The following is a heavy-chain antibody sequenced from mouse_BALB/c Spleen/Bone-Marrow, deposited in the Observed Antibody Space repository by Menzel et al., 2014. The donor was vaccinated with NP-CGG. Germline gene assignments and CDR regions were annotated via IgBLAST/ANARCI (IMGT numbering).Heavy chain of an antibody. J-gene: IGHJ2*01. CDR3: ARWDNSNRGVFYFVY. Sequence: VQLQQSGAELVRPGSSVKISCKASGYEFSSYWVNWVKQRPGQGLEWIGQIWPGDGDTNYNGKFKGKATLTADKSSSTTYLQISSLTSEVSAVYFCARWDNSNRGVFYFVYLSQGTTLTVSS. CDR1: GYEFSSYW. V-gene: IGHV1-80*01. D-gene: IGHD2-5*01. CDR2: IWPGDGDT.